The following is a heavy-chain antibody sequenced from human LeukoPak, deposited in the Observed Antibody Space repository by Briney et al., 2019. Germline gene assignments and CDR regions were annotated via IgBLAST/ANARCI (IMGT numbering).Heavy chain of an antibody. J-gene: IGHJ6*04. D-gene: IGHD3-3*01. CDR1: VGTFSDYA. V-gene: IGHV1-69*10. CDR3: AGIPVFGVVLHQEPV. Sequence: SVNVSCKASVGTFSDYALNWVRQAPGQGLEWMGVFIPILGTANSTQKFQDRVTITADISTNTVYMELSSLRSEDTAVYFCAGIPVFGVVLHQEPVWGKGTTVTVSS. CDR2: FIPILGTA.